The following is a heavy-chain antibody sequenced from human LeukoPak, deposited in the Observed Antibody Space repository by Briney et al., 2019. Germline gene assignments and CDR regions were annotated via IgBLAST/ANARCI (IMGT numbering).Heavy chain of an antibody. CDR2: INPSGGST. J-gene: IGHJ3*02. CDR1: GYTFTSYY. Sequence: ASVKVSCTASGYTFTSYYMHWVRQAPGQGLEWMGIINPSGGSTSYAQKFQGRVTMTRDTSTSTVYMELSSLRSEDTAVYYCARASNYYDSSGYPTWAFDIWGQGTMVTVSS. V-gene: IGHV1-46*01. D-gene: IGHD3-22*01. CDR3: ARASNYYDSSGYPTWAFDI.